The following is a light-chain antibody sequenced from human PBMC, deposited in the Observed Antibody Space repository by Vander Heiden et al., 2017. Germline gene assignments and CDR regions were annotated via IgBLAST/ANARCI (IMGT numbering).Light chain of an antibody. CDR2: AAS. V-gene: IGKV3-11*01. J-gene: IGKJ1*01. CDR3: QQRSYRSLT. CDR1: QSGSCF. Sequence: VLTQSPAPLSLSTGESATLSCSASQSGSCFASCYQQPPGQPPRLLYVAASNRAAVIPARCSGSWSGKVSTPTSSSLQPEDVAFYYRQQRSYRSLTFGQGTKVDIK.